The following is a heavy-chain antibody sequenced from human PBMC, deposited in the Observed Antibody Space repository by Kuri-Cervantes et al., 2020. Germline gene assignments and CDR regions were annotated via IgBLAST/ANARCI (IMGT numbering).Heavy chain of an antibody. Sequence: SETLSLTCTVSGGSISSGDYYWSWIRQPPGKGLEWIGYIYYSGSTYYNPSLKSRVTISVDTSKNQFSLKLSSVTAADTAVYYCARGGYSYGYYFDYWGQGTLATVSS. CDR2: IYYSGST. V-gene: IGHV4-30-4*02. D-gene: IGHD5-18*01. CDR1: GGSISSGDYY. J-gene: IGHJ4*02. CDR3: ARGGYSYGYYFDY.